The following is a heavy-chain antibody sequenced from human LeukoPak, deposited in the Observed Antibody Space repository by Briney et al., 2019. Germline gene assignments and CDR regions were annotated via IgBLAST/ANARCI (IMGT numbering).Heavy chain of an antibody. V-gene: IGHV1-18*01. J-gene: IGHJ5*02. Sequence: ASVKVSCKASGYTFASYGISWVRQAPGQGLEWMGWISAYNGNTNYAQKLQGRVTMTTDTSTSTAYMELRSLRSDDTAVYYCASDPPDKIAVAVTLDPWGQGTLVTVSS. CDR2: ISAYNGNT. CDR3: ASDPPDKIAVAVTLDP. CDR1: GYTFASYG. D-gene: IGHD6-19*01.